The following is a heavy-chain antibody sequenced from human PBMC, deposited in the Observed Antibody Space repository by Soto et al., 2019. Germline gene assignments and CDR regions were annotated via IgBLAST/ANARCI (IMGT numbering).Heavy chain of an antibody. CDR2: ISGSGKDT. CDR3: ARVHLVRTSSYYCGMDV. V-gene: IGHV3-21*06. J-gene: IGHJ6*02. Sequence: PWGSLRLSCATSGFTFSNYRMNWVRQAPGKGLEWVASISGSGKDTFYRDSVKGRFTISRDNAESSLVLQMNSLTVDDTAVYHCARVHLVRTSSYYCGMDVWGPGTTVTVYS. D-gene: IGHD6-6*01. CDR1: GFTFSNYR.